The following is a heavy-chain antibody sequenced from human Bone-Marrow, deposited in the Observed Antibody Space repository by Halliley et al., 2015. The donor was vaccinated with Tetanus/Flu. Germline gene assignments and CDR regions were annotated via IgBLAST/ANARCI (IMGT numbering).Heavy chain of an antibody. J-gene: IGHJ4*02. V-gene: IGHV3-74*01. D-gene: IGHD4-17*01. CDR2: INNDGSAP. CDR3: ERAGGYGDYDLMDY. Sequence: RINNDGSAPRYADSAKGRFTISRDSAKNPVILQMSGLRAEDTAVYYCERAGGYGDYDLMDYWGQGTLVTVSS.